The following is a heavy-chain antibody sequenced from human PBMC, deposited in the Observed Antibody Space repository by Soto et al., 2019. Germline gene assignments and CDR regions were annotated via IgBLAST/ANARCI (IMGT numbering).Heavy chain of an antibody. CDR3: ASHHACGAPRRMHV. V-gene: IGHV4-4*07. D-gene: IGHD3-16*01. CDR2: IYTSGST. J-gene: IGHJ6*02. Sequence: PSETLSLTCTVSGGSISSYYWSWIRQPAGKGLEWIGRIYTSGSTNYNPSLKSRVTMSVDTSKNQFSLKLSSVTAADTAVYYCASHHACGAPRRMHVWGQGTTVTVYS. CDR1: GGSISSYY.